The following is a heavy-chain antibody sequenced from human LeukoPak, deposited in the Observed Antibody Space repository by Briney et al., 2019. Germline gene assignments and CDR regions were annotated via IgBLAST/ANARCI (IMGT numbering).Heavy chain of an antibody. V-gene: IGHV1-69*13. CDR2: IIPIFDTP. J-gene: IGHJ6*04. CDR1: GGTFTSSG. Sequence: SVKVSCKASGGTFTSSGINWVRQAPGQGLEWVGGIIPIFDTPNYAHKFQGRVTITADESTSTAYMELSSLRSEDTAVYYCTRGAFNYNDGYYHGMDVWGKGTTVTVSS. D-gene: IGHD1-1*01. CDR3: TRGAFNYNDGYYHGMDV.